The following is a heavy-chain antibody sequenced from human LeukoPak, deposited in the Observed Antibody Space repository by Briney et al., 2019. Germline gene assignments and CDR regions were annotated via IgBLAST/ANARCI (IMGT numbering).Heavy chain of an antibody. Sequence: ASVTVSCKASGYTFTGYYMHWVRQAPGQGLEWMGWINPNSGGTNYAQKFQGRVTMARVTSISTAYMELSRLRSDDTAVYYCARSITMIVVVIGYFDYWGQGTLVTVSS. CDR2: INPNSGGT. CDR1: GYTFTGYY. J-gene: IGHJ4*02. CDR3: ARSITMIVVVIGYFDY. V-gene: IGHV1-2*02. D-gene: IGHD3-22*01.